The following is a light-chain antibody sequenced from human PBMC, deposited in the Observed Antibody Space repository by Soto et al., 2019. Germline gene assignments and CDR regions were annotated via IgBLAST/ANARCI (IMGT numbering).Light chain of an antibody. Sequence: VLTQAPSVSAAPGQRFTISCTGSMSNIGAGYDVHWYQQRPGTAPKLLIFGNINRPSGVPDRFSGSKSGTSASLAITGLQAEDEGDYYCQSYDSTLSARYVFGTGTKVTVL. V-gene: IGLV1-40*01. CDR1: MSNIGAGYD. J-gene: IGLJ1*01. CDR3: QSYDSTLSARYV. CDR2: GNI.